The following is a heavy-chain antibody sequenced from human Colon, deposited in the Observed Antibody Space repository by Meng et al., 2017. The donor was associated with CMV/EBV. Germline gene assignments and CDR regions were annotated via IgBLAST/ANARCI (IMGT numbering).Heavy chain of an antibody. V-gene: IGHV4-39*07. J-gene: IGHJ5*01. D-gene: IGHD3-3*01. CDR1: GGSISSSSHY. Sequence: SETLSLTCTVSGGSISSSSHYWAWIRQPPGKGLEWIGSTYYSGNTFYNPSLGSRVTMSMDTSYNQFSLKVTSVTAADTAVYYCVREGGSGFLEWLSTFDSWGQGTLVTVSS. CDR2: TYYSGNT. CDR3: VREGGSGFLEWLSTFDS.